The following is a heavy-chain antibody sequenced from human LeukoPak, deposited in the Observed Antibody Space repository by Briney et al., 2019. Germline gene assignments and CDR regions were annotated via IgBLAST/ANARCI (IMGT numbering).Heavy chain of an antibody. J-gene: IGHJ4*02. Sequence: SETLSLTCTVSGGSISGYYWSWIRQPPGKGLEWIGYIYYSGSTNYNPSPKSRVTISVDTSKNQFSLKLSSVTAADTAVYYCARDRRYSSGWYGIDYWGQGTLVTVSS. CDR2: IYYSGST. CDR3: ARDRRYSSGWYGIDY. V-gene: IGHV4-59*01. D-gene: IGHD6-19*01. CDR1: GGSISGYY.